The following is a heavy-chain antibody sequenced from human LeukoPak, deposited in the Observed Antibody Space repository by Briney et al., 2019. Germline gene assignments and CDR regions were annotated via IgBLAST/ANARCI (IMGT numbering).Heavy chain of an antibody. CDR2: IYYSGNT. CDR3: ARDVGGNYAFDI. V-gene: IGHV4-59*01. Sequence: SETLSLTCTVSGGSISSYYWSWIRQPPGKGLEWIGYIYYSGNTNYNPSLKSRVTISVDTSKNQFSLKLSSVTAADTAVYYCARDVGGNYAFDIWGQGTMVTVSS. D-gene: IGHD4-23*01. CDR1: GGSISSYY. J-gene: IGHJ3*02.